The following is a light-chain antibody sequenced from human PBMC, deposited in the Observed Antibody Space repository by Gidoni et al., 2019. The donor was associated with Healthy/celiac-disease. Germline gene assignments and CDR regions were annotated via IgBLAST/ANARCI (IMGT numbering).Light chain of an antibody. CDR3: QQYNSYSWT. V-gene: IGKV1-5*03. CDR2: KAS. Sequence: PSTLSASVGERVTITCRASQSISSWLAWYQQKPGKAPKLLIYKASSLESGVPSRFSGSGSGTEFTLTISSLQPDDFATYYCQQYNSYSWTFGQGTKVEIK. J-gene: IGKJ1*01. CDR1: QSISSW.